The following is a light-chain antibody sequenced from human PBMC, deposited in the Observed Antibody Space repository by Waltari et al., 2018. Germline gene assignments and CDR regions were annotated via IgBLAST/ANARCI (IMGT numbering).Light chain of an antibody. CDR2: QAA. J-gene: IGKJ2*01. V-gene: IGKV3-15*01. Sequence: MTQSPDTLSMSAGESVTLSCRASRHIGGSLAWYQQKAGQAPRPLFSQAATRATGVADRFSAAGSGTDFTLTISSLRSEDSAVYYCQQYNDWPPYTFGQGTKLE. CDR1: RHIGGS. CDR3: QQYNDWPPYT.